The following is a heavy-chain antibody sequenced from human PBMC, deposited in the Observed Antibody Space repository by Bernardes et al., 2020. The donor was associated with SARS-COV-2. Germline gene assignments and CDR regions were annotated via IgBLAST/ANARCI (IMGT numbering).Heavy chain of an antibody. Sequence: SETLSLTCTVSGGSIGSSNDYWGWIRQAPGKGLEWIGSVYSGGNSYYNQSLQSRVSESVDTSTNQFSLRLNFVTAADTAVYYCAGSSCGIDCYIGGLRSWDYGMDVWGPGTTVTVSS. CDR3: AGSSCGIDCYIGGLRSWDYGMDV. CDR1: GGSIGSSNDY. D-gene: IGHD2-21*01. V-gene: IGHV4-39*01. CDR2: VYSGGNS. J-gene: IGHJ6*02.